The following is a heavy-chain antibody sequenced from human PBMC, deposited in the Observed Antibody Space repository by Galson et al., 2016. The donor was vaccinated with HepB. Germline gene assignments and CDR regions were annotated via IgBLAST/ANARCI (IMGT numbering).Heavy chain of an antibody. CDR3: ARVLPAANGMDV. V-gene: IGHV4-39*01. CDR2: LSYSGTT. Sequence: SETLSLTCTVSSGSISSSVYYWGWIRQPPGKGPEWIGSLSYSGTTSYNPSLRSRVTISVGMSTDLLSLKLTSLTAADTAVYYCARVLPAANGMDVWGKGTTVTVSS. CDR1: SGSISSSVYY. J-gene: IGHJ6*04.